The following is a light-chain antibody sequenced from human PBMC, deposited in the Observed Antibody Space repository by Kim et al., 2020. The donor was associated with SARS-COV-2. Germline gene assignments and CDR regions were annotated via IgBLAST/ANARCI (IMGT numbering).Light chain of an antibody. CDR1: SSYVGDNNY. CDR2: DVT. J-gene: IGLJ2*01. V-gene: IGLV2-14*03. CDR3: CSYTSSTTVV. Sequence: QSALTQPASVSGSPGQSITISCTGISSYVGDNNYVSWYQQHPDKAPKVMIYDVTKRPSGVSNRFSDTKSGNTASLTISGLQAEDEADYYCCSYTSSTTVVFGGGTQLTVL.